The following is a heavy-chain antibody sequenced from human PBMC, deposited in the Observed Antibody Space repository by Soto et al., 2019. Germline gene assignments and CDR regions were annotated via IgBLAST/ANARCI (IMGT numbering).Heavy chain of an antibody. D-gene: IGHD2-15*01. Sequence: SETLSLTCTVSGGSISSYYWSWIRQPPGKGLEWIGYIYYSGSTNYNPSLKSRVTISVDTSKNQFSLKLSSVTAADTAVYYGARCPRGTSGYCSGGSCYPNLDAFDIWGQGTMVTVSS. CDR2: IYYSGST. CDR1: GGSISSYY. J-gene: IGHJ3*02. CDR3: ARCPRGTSGYCSGGSCYPNLDAFDI. V-gene: IGHV4-59*01.